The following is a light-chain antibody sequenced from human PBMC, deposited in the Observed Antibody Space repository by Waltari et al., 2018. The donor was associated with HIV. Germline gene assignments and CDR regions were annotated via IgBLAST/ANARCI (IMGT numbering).Light chain of an antibody. V-gene: IGLV3-21*04. CDR1: NIGGKS. J-gene: IGLJ3*02. Sequence: SYVLTQPPSVSVAPGAAATISCGAWNIGGKSVHWYKQQPGQAPVLVTRYNSDRPSGITVRISGSNSGHTATLTITSVEAGDEATYYCQVWDSSNEHVVFGGGTELTVL. CDR2: YNS. CDR3: QVWDSSNEHVV.